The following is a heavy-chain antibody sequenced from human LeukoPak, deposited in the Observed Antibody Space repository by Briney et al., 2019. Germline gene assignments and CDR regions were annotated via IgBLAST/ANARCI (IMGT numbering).Heavy chain of an antibody. Sequence: ASVKVSCKASGYTFTDYYMQWVRQAPGQGLEWMGWIDPNSRGTKYAQKFQGRVTMTRDTSISTAYMELSRLRSDDTAVYYCARLSTTSRHWLAAFDIWGQGTMVTVS. CDR2: IDPNSRGT. J-gene: IGHJ3*02. D-gene: IGHD3-9*01. V-gene: IGHV1-2*02. CDR1: GYTFTDYY. CDR3: ARLSTTSRHWLAAFDI.